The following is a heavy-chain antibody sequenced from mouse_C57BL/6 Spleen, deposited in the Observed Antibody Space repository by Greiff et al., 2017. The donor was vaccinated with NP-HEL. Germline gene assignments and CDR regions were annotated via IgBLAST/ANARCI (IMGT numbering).Heavy chain of an antibody. CDR3: VRHHDGYYDYAMDY. CDR2: IRSKSNNYAT. V-gene: IGHV10-1*01. Sequence: EVQLQQSGGGLVQPKGSLKLSCAASGFSFNTYAMNWVRQAPGKGLEWVARIRSKSNNYATYYADSVKDRFTISRDDSESMLYLQMNNLKTEDTAMYYCVRHHDGYYDYAMDYWGQGTSVTVSS. CDR1: GFSFNTYA. J-gene: IGHJ4*01. D-gene: IGHD2-3*01.